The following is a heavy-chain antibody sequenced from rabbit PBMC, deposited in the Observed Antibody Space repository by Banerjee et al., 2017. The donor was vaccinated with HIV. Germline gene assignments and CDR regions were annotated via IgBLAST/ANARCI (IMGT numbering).Heavy chain of an antibody. CDR1: GFSFSSGYW. CDR2: IYAGSSGGT. J-gene: IGHJ4*01. CDR3: ARDPYAAYAGGDYAFDL. V-gene: IGHV1S45*01. Sequence: QEQLEESGGDLVKPEGSLTLTCTASGFSFSSGYWICWVRQAPGKGLEWIACIYAGSSGGTYYATWAKGRFTISKTSSTTVTLQMTSLTAADTATYFCARDPYAAYAGGDYAFDLWGPGTLVTVS. D-gene: IGHD4-2*01.